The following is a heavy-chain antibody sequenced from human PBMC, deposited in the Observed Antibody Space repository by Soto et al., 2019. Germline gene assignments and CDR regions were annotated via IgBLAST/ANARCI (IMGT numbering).Heavy chain of an antibody. CDR1: AFTFSTYG. Sequence: PGGSLRLSCASSAFTFSTYGMHWVRQAPGRGPEWVATISYDGNKKCSADSVKGRFTISRDNSNNTLNLQMNGLRVEDTVVYHCAKGLSVDSGRWYLHYFHYWGQGALVTVSS. V-gene: IGHV3-30*18. CDR2: ISYDGNKK. D-gene: IGHD6-13*01. CDR3: AKGLSVDSGRWYLHYFHY. J-gene: IGHJ4*02.